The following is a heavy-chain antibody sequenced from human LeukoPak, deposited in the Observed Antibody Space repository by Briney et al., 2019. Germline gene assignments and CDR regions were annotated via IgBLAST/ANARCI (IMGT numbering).Heavy chain of an antibody. CDR2: IYYSGST. Sequence: SETLSLTCTVSGGSISSGGYYWSWIRQHPGKGLEWIGYIYYSGSTYYNPSLKSRVTISVDTSKNQFSLKLSSVTAADTAVYYCARHNEGFWSGYYTYWGQGTLVTVSS. J-gene: IGHJ4*02. CDR1: GGSISSGGYY. V-gene: IGHV4-31*03. CDR3: ARHNEGFWSGYYTY. D-gene: IGHD3-3*01.